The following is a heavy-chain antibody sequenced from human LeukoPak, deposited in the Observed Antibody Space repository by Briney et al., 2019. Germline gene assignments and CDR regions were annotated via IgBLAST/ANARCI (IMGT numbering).Heavy chain of an antibody. CDR3: SRAARPAGDYYHMDV. J-gene: IGHJ6*03. V-gene: IGHV3-30*04. D-gene: IGHD6-25*01. Sequence: GGSLRLSCAASQLIFSTYAMNWVRQAPGKGLEWVALISYDESNKYYADSVRGRFTISRDNSKNTVFLQMNGLRGEDTAVYYCSRAARPAGDYYHMDVWGKGTTVSVSS. CDR2: ISYDESNK. CDR1: QLIFSTYA.